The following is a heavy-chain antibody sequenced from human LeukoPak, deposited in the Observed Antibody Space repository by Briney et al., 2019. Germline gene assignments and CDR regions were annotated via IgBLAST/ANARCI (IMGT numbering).Heavy chain of an antibody. CDR2: VSGNGATT. CDR3: ARVPHPTYYFDY. Sequence: GGSLRVSCAASGFTFSSYAMSWVRLAPGKGLEWVSTVSGNGATTYYADFVKGRFTISRDNSKNTLDLQMSSLRAEDTAIYFCARVPHPTYYFDYWGRGTLVTVS. CDR1: GFTFSSYA. V-gene: IGHV3-23*01. D-gene: IGHD4-11*01. J-gene: IGHJ4*02.